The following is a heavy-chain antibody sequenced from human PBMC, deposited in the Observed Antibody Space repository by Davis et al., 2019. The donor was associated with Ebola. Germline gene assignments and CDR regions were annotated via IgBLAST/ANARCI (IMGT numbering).Heavy chain of an antibody. CDR1: GFTFDDYA. CDR2: ISWNSGSI. J-gene: IGHJ6*02. Sequence: SLKISCAASGFTFDDYAMHWVRQAPGKGLEWVSGISWNSGSIGYADSVKGRFTISRDNAKNSLYLQMNSLRAEDTALYYCAKDASSNGNYYYGMDVWGQGTTATVSS. D-gene: IGHD1-14*01. CDR3: AKDASSNGNYYYGMDV. V-gene: IGHV3-9*01.